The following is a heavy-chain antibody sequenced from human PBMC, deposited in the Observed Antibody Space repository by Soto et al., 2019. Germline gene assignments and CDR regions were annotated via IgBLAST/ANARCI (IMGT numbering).Heavy chain of an antibody. CDR1: GFTFSSYW. D-gene: IGHD1-1*01. J-gene: IGHJ4*02. CDR2: IKRDGSEK. V-gene: IGHV3-7*03. CDR3: ARARTPSLFDY. Sequence: GGSLRLSCAASGFTFSSYWMSWVRQAPGKGLEWVANIKRDGSEKYYVDSVKGRFTISRDNAKNSLYLQMNSLRAEDTAVYYCARARTPSLFDYWGQGTLVTVSS.